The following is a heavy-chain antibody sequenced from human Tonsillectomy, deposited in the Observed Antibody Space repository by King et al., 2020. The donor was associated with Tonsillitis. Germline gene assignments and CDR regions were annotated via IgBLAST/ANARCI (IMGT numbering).Heavy chain of an antibody. V-gene: IGHV4-59*01. CDR3: AREMATLWGGFDY. Sequence: VQLQESGPGLVKPSETLSLTCIVSGGSISRYYWSWIRQPPGKGVEWIGYIFYSGSTNYNPSLKSRVTMSVDTSKNQFSLNLSSVTAADTAVYYCAREMATLWGGFDYWGQGTLVTVSS. J-gene: IGHJ4*02. CDR1: GGSISRYY. CDR2: IFYSGST. D-gene: IGHD5-24*01.